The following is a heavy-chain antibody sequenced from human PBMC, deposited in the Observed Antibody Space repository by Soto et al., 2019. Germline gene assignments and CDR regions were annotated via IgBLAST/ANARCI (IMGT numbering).Heavy chain of an antibody. Sequence: GGSLRLSCAASGFTFSSYAMSWVRQAPGKGLEWVSAISGSGGSTYYADSVKGRFTISRDNSKNTLYLQMNSLRAEDTAVYYCARDSVYGSGIPTFDYWGQRTLVTVSS. V-gene: IGHV3-23*01. D-gene: IGHD3-10*01. CDR3: ARDSVYGSGIPTFDY. J-gene: IGHJ4*02. CDR2: ISGSGGST. CDR1: GFTFSSYA.